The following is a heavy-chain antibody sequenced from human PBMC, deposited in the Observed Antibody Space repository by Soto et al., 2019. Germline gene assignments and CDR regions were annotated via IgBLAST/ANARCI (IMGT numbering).Heavy chain of an antibody. CDR2: IYYSGST. Sequence: SETLSLTCTVSGGSVSSGSYYWSWIRQPPGKGLEWIGYIYYSGSTNYNPSLKSRVTISVDTSKNQFSLKLSSVTAADTAVYYFWRLGAGGSGSYYSGHYGMDVWGQGTTVTVSS. J-gene: IGHJ6*02. V-gene: IGHV4-61*01. CDR1: GGSVSSGSYY. CDR3: WRLGAGGSGSYYSGHYGMDV. D-gene: IGHD3-10*01.